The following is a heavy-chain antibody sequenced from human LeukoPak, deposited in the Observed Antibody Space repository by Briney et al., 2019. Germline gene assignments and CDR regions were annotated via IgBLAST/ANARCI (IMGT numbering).Heavy chain of an antibody. CDR2: ISGSGGST. Sequence: PGGSLRLSCAASGFTFSSYGMSWVRQAPGKGLEWVSAISGSGGSTYYADSVKGRFTISRDNSKDTLYLQMNSLRAEDTAVYYCAKEQTVTTFFDYWGQGTLVTVSS. CDR1: GFTFSSYG. J-gene: IGHJ4*02. CDR3: AKEQTVTTFFDY. V-gene: IGHV3-23*01. D-gene: IGHD4-17*01.